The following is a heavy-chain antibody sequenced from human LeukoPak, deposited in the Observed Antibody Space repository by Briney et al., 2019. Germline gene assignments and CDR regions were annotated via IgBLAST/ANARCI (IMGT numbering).Heavy chain of an antibody. CDR2: ISYDGSNK. V-gene: IGHV3-30*03. Sequence: PGGSLRLSCAASGFTFSSYGMHWVRQAPGKGLEWVAVISYDGSNKYYADSVKARFTISRDNYKNTLYLQMNSQRAEDTAVYYCAREGTDWPLQGNAFDIWGQGTMVTVSS. J-gene: IGHJ3*02. D-gene: IGHD1-14*01. CDR3: AREGTDWPLQGNAFDI. CDR1: GFTFSSYG.